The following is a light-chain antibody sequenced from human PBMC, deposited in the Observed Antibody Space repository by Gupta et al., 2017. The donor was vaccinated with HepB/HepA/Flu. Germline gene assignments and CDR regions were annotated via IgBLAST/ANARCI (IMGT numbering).Light chain of an antibody. J-gene: IGKJ4*01. V-gene: IGKV2-28*01. Sequence: DIVMTQSPLPLPVTPGEPASISCRSSQSLLHSNGYNYLDWYLQKPGQSPQLLIYLGSNRASGVPDRFSGSGSGTDFTLKISRVEAEDVRVYYCMQALQTPVFGGGTKVEIK. CDR3: MQALQTPV. CDR2: LGS. CDR1: QSLLHSNGYNY.